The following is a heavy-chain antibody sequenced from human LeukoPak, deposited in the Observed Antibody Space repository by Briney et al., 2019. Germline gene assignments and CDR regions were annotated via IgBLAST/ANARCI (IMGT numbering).Heavy chain of an antibody. CDR2: ISAYNGNT. J-gene: IGHJ4*02. CDR3: ARDALYSSGWYPSF. CDR1: GYTFTSYG. D-gene: IGHD6-19*01. V-gene: IGHV1-18*01. Sequence: GASVKVSCTASGYTFTSYGISWVRQAPGQGLEWMGWISAYNGNTNYAQKLQGRVTMTTDTSTSTAYMELRSLRSDDTAVYYCARDALYSSGWYPSFWGQGTLVTVSS.